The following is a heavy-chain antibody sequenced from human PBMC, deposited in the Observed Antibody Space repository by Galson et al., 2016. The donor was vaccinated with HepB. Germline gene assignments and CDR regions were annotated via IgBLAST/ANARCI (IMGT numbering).Heavy chain of an antibody. V-gene: IGHV3-30*18. CDR3: AKDLTIFGMIMSPGD. D-gene: IGHD3-3*01. CDR1: GFTFISYD. Sequence: SLRLSCAVSGFTFISYDMHWVRQAPGKGLEWVAVISYDGRNQHYADSVKGRFTISRDNSKNTLYLQMNSLRPEDTAVYYCAKDLTIFGMIMSPGDWGQGTLVTVSS. CDR2: ISYDGRNQ. J-gene: IGHJ4*02.